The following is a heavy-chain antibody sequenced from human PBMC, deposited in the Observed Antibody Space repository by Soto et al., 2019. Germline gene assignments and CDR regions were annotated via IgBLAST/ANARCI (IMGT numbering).Heavy chain of an antibody. CDR1: GYTFTGYY. CDR3: ASGHTASRIYYYYYYGMDV. J-gene: IGHJ6*02. D-gene: IGHD2-15*01. V-gene: IGHV1-2*02. CDR2: INPNSGGT. Sequence: ASVKVSCKASGYTFTGYYIHWVRQAPGQGLEWMGWINPNSGGTNYAQKFQGRVTMTRDTSISTAYMELGRLRSDDTAVYYCASGHTASRIYYYYYYGMDVWGQGTTVTVSS.